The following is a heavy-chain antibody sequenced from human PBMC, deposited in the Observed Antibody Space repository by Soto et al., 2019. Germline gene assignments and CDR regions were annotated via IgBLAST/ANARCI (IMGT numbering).Heavy chain of an antibody. CDR3: ARGYYSGSNPSSFDY. Sequence: QLQRVQSGAEVREPGSSVKVSCKASGGTFSSYTVIWVRQAPGQGLEWMGGITPTLNIAKYAEKFQGRVTITADESTSTVNMHLSSLRSEDTAVYFCARGYYSGSNPSSFDYWGQGTLVAVSS. J-gene: IGHJ4*02. CDR2: ITPTLNIA. V-gene: IGHV1-69*01. CDR1: GGTFSSYT. D-gene: IGHD1-26*01.